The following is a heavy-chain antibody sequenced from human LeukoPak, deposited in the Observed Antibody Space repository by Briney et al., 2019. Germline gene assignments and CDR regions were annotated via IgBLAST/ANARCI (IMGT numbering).Heavy chain of an antibody. CDR1: GGSFSGYY. D-gene: IGHD5-18*01. V-gene: IGHV4-34*01. J-gene: IGHJ5*02. CDR2: INHSGST. Sequence: SETLSLTCAVYGGSFSGYYWSWIRQPPGKGLEWIGEINHSGSTNYTPSLKSRVTISVDTSKNQFSLKLISVTAADTAVYYCARRTRGYSYGHWFDPWGQGNLVTVSS. CDR3: ARRTRGYSYGHWFDP.